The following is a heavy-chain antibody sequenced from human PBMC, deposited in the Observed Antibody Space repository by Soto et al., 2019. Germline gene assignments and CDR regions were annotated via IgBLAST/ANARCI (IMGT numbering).Heavy chain of an antibody. Sequence: GGALRRSCVAFGFSCINYEMSWVGQAPGKGLEWVSFISSTSTTYYADSVKGRFTFSRDNAKNSLSLQMNSLRAEDTAVYYCARGYSFGYGFDYWGQGTLVTVSS. CDR1: GFSCINYE. V-gene: IGHV3-48*03. J-gene: IGHJ4*02. CDR2: ISSTSTT. D-gene: IGHD5-18*01. CDR3: ARGYSFGYGFDY.